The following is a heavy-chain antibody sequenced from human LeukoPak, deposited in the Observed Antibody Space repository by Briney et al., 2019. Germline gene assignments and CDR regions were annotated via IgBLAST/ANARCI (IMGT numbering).Heavy chain of an antibody. CDR3: ASPHLDYYDSSGYSY. V-gene: IGHV4-34*01. CDR2: INHSGST. J-gene: IGHJ4*02. Sequence: SETLSLTCAVYGGSFSDYYWSWIRQPPGKGLEWIGEINHSGSTNYNPSLKSRVTISVDTSKNQFSLKLSSVTAADTAVYYCASPHLDYYDSSGYSYWGQGTLVTVSS. D-gene: IGHD3-22*01. CDR1: GGSFSDYY.